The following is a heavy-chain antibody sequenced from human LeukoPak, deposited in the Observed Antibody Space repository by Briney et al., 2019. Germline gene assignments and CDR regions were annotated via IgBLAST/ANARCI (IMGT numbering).Heavy chain of an antibody. J-gene: IGHJ2*01. CDR2: IYYSGST. CDR1: GGSISNYY. CDR3: ARVYYSSSYDYWYFDL. V-gene: IGHV4-59*01. D-gene: IGHD6-13*01. Sequence: PSETLSLTCTVSGGSISNYYWSWIRQPAGKGLEWIGYIYYSGSTNYNPSLKSRVTISVDTSKNQFSLKLSSVTAADTAVYYCARVYYSSSYDYWYFDLWGRGTLVTVSS.